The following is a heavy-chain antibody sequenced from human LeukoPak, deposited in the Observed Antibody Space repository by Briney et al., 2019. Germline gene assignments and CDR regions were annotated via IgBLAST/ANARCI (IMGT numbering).Heavy chain of an antibody. CDR3: GRDLNAQVDS. J-gene: IGHJ4*02. CDR2: IEVGGAIT. CDR1: GFTFSSYA. Sequence: PGGSLRLSCAASGFTFSSYAMTWVRRAPGKGLEWVSTIEVGGAITHYAASVKGRFTISRDNAKNTLYLQMNSLRAEDTAVYYCGRDLNAQVDSWGQGTLVTVSS. V-gene: IGHV3-23*01.